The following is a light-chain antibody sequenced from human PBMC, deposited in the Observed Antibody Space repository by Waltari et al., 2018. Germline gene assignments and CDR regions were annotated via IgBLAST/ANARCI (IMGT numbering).Light chain of an antibody. V-gene: IGLV1-40*01. CDR1: SSNIGAGYD. CDR3: QSYDSSLSGSRV. J-gene: IGLJ2*01. Sequence: QSVLTQPPSVSGAPGQRVTISCTGSSSNIGAGYDVHWYQQLPGTAPKLLIYGNSHRPSGVPCRFSGSKSGTSSSLAITGLQAEDEADYYCQSYDSSLSGSRVFGGGTKLTVL. CDR2: GNS.